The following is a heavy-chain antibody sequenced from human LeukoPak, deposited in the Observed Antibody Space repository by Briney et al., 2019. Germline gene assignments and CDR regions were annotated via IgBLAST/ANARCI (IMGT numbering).Heavy chain of an antibody. V-gene: IGHV1-2*02. D-gene: IGHD3-22*01. CDR2: INPNSGGT. CDR1: GYTLTGYY. CDR3: ARDRYYYDSSGYYDN. J-gene: IGHJ4*02. Sequence: ASVKVSCKASGYTLTGYYMHWVRQAPGQGLEWMGCINPNSGGTNYAQKFQGRVTMTRDTSISTAYMELSRLRSDDTAVYYCARDRYYYDSSGYYDNWGQGTLVTVSS.